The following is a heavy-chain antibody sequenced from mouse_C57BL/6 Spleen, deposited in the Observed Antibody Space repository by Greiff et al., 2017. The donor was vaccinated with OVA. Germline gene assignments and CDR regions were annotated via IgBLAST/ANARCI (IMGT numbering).Heavy chain of an antibody. CDR3: TTGYYGSTWFAY. CDR1: GFNIKDYY. V-gene: IGHV14-1*01. CDR2: IDPEDGDT. J-gene: IGHJ3*01. Sequence: EVQLQQSGAELVRPGASVKLSCTASGFNIKDYYMHWVKQRPEQGLAWIGRIDPEDGDTEYAPKFQGKATMTADTSSNTAYLQISSLTSEDTAVYYCTTGYYGSTWFAYWGQGTLVTVSA. D-gene: IGHD1-1*01.